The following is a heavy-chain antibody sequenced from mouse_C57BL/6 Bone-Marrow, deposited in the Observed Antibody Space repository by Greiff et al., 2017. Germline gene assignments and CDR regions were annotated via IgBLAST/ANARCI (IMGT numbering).Heavy chain of an antibody. D-gene: IGHD1-1*01. J-gene: IGHJ2*01. CDR2: IYPRSGNT. CDR3: ASPITTVVADY. Sequence: VQLQQPGAELVKPGASVKLSCKASGYTFTSYGISWVKQRTGQGLEWIGEIYPRSGNTYYNEKFKGQATLTADKSSSTAYMELRSLTSEDSAVYFCASPITTVVADYWGQGTTLTVSS. V-gene: IGHV1-81*01. CDR1: GYTFTSYG.